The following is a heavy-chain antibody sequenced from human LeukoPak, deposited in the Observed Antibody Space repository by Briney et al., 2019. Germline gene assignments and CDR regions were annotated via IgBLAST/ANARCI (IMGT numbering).Heavy chain of an antibody. D-gene: IGHD3-22*01. CDR3: ALDGEPYYYGSSGYYLGYFQH. CDR2: INHSGTT. V-gene: IGHV4-34*01. CDR1: GGSFSGYY. Sequence: SETLSLTCAVYGGSFSGYYWSWIRQPPGKGLEWMGEINHSGTTNYNPSLKSRVTISVDTSKNQFSLKVNSVTAADTAVYYCALDGEPYYYGSSGYYLGYFQHWGQGTLVTVSS. J-gene: IGHJ1*01.